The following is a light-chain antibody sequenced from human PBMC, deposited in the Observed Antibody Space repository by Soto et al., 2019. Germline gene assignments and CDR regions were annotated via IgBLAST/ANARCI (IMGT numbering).Light chain of an antibody. Sequence: QSALTQPPSVSGSPGQSITVSCTGTSSDIGASNFVSWYQHLPGRAPQVIIFESTNRPSGVYNRFSGSKSGITAYLTISGLQADHEAEHFCISYKTDDTFLFGTGTNVTV. CDR3: ISYKTDDTFL. CDR1: SSDIGASNF. V-gene: IGLV2-14*01. CDR2: EST. J-gene: IGLJ1*01.